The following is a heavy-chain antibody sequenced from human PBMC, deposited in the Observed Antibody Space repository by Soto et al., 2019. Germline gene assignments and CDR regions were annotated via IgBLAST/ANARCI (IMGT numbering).Heavy chain of an antibody. J-gene: IGHJ3*02. Sequence: QVQLVPSGAEVRKPGSSVKVSCKASGGTFSTYAISWVRQAPGQGLEWMGGIIPMFGTAKYAQRFQGRFTITADGSTSTASMELTSLRSEDTALYFCARTQGAEFQLLYAFDIWGQGTMVTVSS. CDR1: GGTFSTYA. CDR2: IIPMFGTA. V-gene: IGHV1-69*01. D-gene: IGHD2-2*01. CDR3: ARTQGAEFQLLYAFDI.